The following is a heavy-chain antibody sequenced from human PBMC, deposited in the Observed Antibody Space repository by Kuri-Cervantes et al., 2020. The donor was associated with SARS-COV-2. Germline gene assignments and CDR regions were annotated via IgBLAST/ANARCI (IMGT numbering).Heavy chain of an antibody. CDR1: GGSFSGYY. D-gene: IGHD1-26*01. Sequence: ESLKISCAICGGSFSGYYWSWIRQPAGKGLEWIGRIYTSGSTNYNPSLKSRVTMSVDTSKNQFSLKLSSVTAADTAVYYCARVNTSGSYRSYYYYTTWTSGAKGPRSPSP. CDR3: ARVNTSGSYRSYYYYTTWTS. J-gene: IGHJ6*03. CDR2: IYTSGST. V-gene: IGHV4-4*07.